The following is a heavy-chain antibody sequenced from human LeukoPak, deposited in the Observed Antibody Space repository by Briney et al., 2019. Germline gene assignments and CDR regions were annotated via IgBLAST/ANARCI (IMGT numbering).Heavy chain of an antibody. V-gene: IGHV4-34*01. CDR3: ARGGPTYYDFWSGYSMALEPPAHNWFDP. J-gene: IGHJ5*02. D-gene: IGHD3-3*01. CDR1: GGSISSSGYY. Sequence: SETLSLTCAVSGGSISSSGYYWSWIRQPPGKGLEWIGEINHSGSTNYNPSLKSRVTISVDTSKNQFSLKLSSVTAADTAVYYCARGGPTYYDFWSGYSMALEPPAHNWFDPWGQGTLVTVSS. CDR2: INHSGST.